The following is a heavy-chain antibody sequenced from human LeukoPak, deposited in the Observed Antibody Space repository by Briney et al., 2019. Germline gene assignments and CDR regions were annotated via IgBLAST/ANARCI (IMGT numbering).Heavy chain of an antibody. Sequence: ASVKVSCKASGYTFTSYYMHWVRQAPGQGLEWMGIINPSGGSTSYAQKFQGRVTMTTDTSTSTAYMELRSLRSDDTAVYYCARVARKLLITFGGVIAEYFDYWGQGTLVTVSS. CDR2: INPSGGST. CDR3: ARVARKLLITFGGVIAEYFDY. D-gene: IGHD3-16*02. CDR1: GYTFTSYY. V-gene: IGHV1-46*01. J-gene: IGHJ4*02.